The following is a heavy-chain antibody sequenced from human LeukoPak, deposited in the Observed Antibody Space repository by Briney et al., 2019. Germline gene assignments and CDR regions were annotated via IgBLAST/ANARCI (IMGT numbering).Heavy chain of an antibody. Sequence: GGSLRLSCAASGFTVSSNYMSWVRQAPGKGLEWVANIKQDGSEKYYVDSVKGRFTISRDNAKNSLYLQMNSLRAEDTAVYYCARKSGSLFDYWGQGTLVTVSS. CDR1: GFTVSSNY. CDR3: ARKSGSLFDY. J-gene: IGHJ4*02. CDR2: IKQDGSEK. V-gene: IGHV3-7*01. D-gene: IGHD3-3*01.